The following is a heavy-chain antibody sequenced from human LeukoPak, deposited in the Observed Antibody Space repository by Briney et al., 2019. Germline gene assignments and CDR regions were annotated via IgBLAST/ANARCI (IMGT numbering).Heavy chain of an antibody. Sequence: ASVKLCCKAAGSTFTGYYMHWMRQAPGPGLEWMGWIDLNSGGTNYAQTFPGRVTITTATSISTATMELRRIRSDDTAVYCCSRGLELGTRNLFDPWGQGTLVTVSS. CDR1: GSTFTGYY. D-gene: IGHD1-1*01. J-gene: IGHJ5*02. V-gene: IGHV1-2*02. CDR3: SRGLELGTRNLFDP. CDR2: IDLNSGGT.